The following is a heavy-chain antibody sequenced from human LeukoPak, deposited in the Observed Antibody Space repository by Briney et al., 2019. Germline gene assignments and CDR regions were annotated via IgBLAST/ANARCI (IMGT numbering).Heavy chain of an antibody. J-gene: IGHJ4*02. Sequence: GGSLRLSCAASGFTFSSYWMHWVRQAPGKGLVWVSSISSSSSYIYYADSVKGRFTISRDNAKNSLYLQMNSLRAEDTAVYYCARADYYYDSSGYPFDYWGQGTLVTVSS. CDR2: ISSSSSYI. D-gene: IGHD3-22*01. CDR3: ARADYYYDSSGYPFDY. CDR1: GFTFSSYW. V-gene: IGHV3-21*01.